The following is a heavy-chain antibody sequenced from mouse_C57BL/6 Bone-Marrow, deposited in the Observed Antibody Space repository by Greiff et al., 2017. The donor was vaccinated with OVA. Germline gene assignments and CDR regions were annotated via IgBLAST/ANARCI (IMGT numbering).Heavy chain of an antibody. J-gene: IGHJ1*03. CDR1: GYTFTSYG. CDR2: IYPRSGNT. CDR3: ARKWLLRYFDV. V-gene: IGHV1-81*01. D-gene: IGHD2-3*01. Sequence: VQLVESGAELARPGASVKLSCKASGYTFTSYGISWVKQRTGQGLEWIGEIYPRSGNTYYNEKFKGKATLTADKSSSTAYMELRSLTSEDSAVYFCARKWLLRYFDVWGTGTTVTVSS.